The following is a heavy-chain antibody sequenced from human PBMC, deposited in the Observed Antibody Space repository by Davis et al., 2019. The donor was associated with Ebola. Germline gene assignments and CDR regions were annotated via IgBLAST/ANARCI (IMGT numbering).Heavy chain of an antibody. V-gene: IGHV3-9*01. J-gene: IGHJ2*01. CDR2: ISWNSVSI. CDR1: GFTFDDYA. CDR3: AKDHVGFPTFWHFDV. Sequence: LRLSCAASGFTFDDYAMHWVRQVPGKGLEWVGGISWNSVSITYADAVQGRFTISRDNDQNSLYLQMDSLRPEDSASYYCAKDHVGFPTFWHFDVWGRGTPVTVSS. D-gene: IGHD1-26*01.